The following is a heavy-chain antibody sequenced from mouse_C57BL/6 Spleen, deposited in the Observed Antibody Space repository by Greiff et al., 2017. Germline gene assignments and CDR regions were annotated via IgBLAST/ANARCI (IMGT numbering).Heavy chain of an antibody. CDR2: IYSRSGNT. CDR1: GYTFTSYG. D-gene: IGHD1-1*01. J-gene: IGHJ3*01. Sequence: VKLQQSGAELARPGASVKLSCNASGYTFTSYGISWVQQRTGQGLEWIGEIYSRSGNTYYNEKFKRQATLTADKSTSTAYMELHSLTSEDTAVYFCARHGSSSWFAYWGQGTLVTVSA. CDR3: ARHGSSSWFAY. V-gene: IGHV1-81*01.